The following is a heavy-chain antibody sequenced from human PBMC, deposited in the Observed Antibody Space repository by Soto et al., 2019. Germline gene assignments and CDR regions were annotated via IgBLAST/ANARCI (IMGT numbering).Heavy chain of an antibody. V-gene: IGHV3-7*05. CDR3: ARESYGTLDY. D-gene: IGHD1-26*01. CDR2: IKEDGSVK. Sequence: EVQLVESGGTLVQPGGSLRLSCAASGFDFSAHWLHWVRQAPGKGLEWVANIKEDGSVKHFVDTMRGRFTISRDNAKNSLYLQLNSLRVEATAVYYCARESYGTLDYWGQGALVSVSS. J-gene: IGHJ4*02. CDR1: GFDFSAHW.